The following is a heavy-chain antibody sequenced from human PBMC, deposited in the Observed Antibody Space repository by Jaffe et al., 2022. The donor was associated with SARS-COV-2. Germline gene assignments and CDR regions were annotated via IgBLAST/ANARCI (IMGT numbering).Heavy chain of an antibody. V-gene: IGHV4-38-2*02. J-gene: IGHJ4*02. CDR1: GYSITSGYY. CDR2: IHHSGTT. Sequence: QVHLQESGPGLVKPSETLSLTCNVSGYSITSGYYWGWIRQPPGKGLEWIGSIHHSGTTYHNPSLKSRLTGSVDTSKNQFSLKMTFVTAADTAVYFCARSMAAVSAFDYWGQGALVTVSS. CDR3: ARSMAAVSAFDY. D-gene: IGHD2-8*01.